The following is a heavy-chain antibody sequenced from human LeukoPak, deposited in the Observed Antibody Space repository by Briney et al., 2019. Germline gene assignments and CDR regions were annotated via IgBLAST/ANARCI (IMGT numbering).Heavy chain of an antibody. CDR1: GYSFASYW. CDR3: ATGGRSFTEIDY. Sequence: GESLKISCKGSGYSFASYWIGWVRQMPGEGLEWMGTIYPSDSDTRYSPSFQGQVTISADKSITTAYLQWRSLKASDTAMYYCATGGRSFTEIDYWGQGTLVTVSS. D-gene: IGHD6-6*01. J-gene: IGHJ4*02. V-gene: IGHV5-51*01. CDR2: IYPSDSDT.